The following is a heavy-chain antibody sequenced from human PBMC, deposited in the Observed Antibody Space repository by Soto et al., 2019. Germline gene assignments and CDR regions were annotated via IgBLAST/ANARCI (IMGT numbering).Heavy chain of an antibody. CDR1: GFTVSSNY. CDR2: IYSGGST. V-gene: IGHV3-66*01. D-gene: IGHD4-17*01. J-gene: IGHJ6*03. Sequence: GGSLRLSCAASGFTVSSNYMSWVRQAPGKGLEWVSVIYSGGSTYYADSVKGRFTISRDNSKNTLYLQMNSLRAEDTAVYYCASTTTVTWHYYYMDVWGKGTTVTVSS. CDR3: ASTTTVTWHYYYMDV.